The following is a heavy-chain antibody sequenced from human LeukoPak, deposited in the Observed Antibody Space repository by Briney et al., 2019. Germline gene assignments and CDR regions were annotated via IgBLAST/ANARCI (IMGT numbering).Heavy chain of an antibody. D-gene: IGHD3-9*01. CDR3: ARSFPYYDILTGYSYYFDY. Sequence: PSETLSLTCTVSGGSISSYYWSWLRQPPGKGLEWIGYIYYSGSTNYNPSLKSRVTISVDTSKNQFSLKLSSVTAADTAVYYCARSFPYYDILTGYSYYFDYWGQGTLVTVSS. V-gene: IGHV4-59*01. CDR2: IYYSGST. J-gene: IGHJ4*02. CDR1: GGSISSYY.